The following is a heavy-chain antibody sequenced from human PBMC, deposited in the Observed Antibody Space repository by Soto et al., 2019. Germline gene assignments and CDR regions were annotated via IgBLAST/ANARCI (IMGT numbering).Heavy chain of an antibody. D-gene: IGHD1-1*01. Sequence: GGSLRLSCAASGFTFSSYAMSWVRQAPGKGLEWVSAISGSGGSTYYADSVKGRFTISRDNSKDTLYLQMNSLRAEDTAVYYCAKESTDDGVGLYFDYWGQGTLVTVSS. V-gene: IGHV3-23*01. J-gene: IGHJ4*02. CDR2: ISGSGGST. CDR3: AKESTDDGVGLYFDY. CDR1: GFTFSSYA.